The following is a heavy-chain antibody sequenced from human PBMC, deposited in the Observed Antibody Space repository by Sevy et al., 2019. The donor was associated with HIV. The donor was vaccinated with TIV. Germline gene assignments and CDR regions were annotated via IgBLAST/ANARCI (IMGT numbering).Heavy chain of an antibody. Sequence: GGSLRLSCSASGFTFSDYFMGWVRKAPGKGLEWIANRNQDGSQKNYVDSVKGRFTITSDNAKNLFSLQMNSLRVDDTAVYYCAGELWPGDYWGQGTLVTVSS. CDR3: AGELWPGDY. D-gene: IGHD2-21*01. CDR2: RNQDGSQK. J-gene: IGHJ4*02. V-gene: IGHV3-7*01. CDR1: GFTFSDYF.